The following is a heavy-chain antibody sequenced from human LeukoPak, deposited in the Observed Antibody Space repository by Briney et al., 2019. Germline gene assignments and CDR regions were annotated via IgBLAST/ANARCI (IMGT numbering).Heavy chain of an antibody. D-gene: IGHD2-21*02. CDR1: GFTFSSYG. Sequence: GGSLRLSCAASGFTFSSYGMHWVRQAPGKGLEWVAVISYDGSNKYYADSVKGRFTISRGNSKNTLYLQMNSLRAEDTAVYYCAKLAYCGGGCYSRDLEIFDYWGQGTLVTVSS. V-gene: IGHV3-30*18. CDR2: ISYDGSNK. J-gene: IGHJ4*02. CDR3: AKLAYCGGGCYSRDLEIFDY.